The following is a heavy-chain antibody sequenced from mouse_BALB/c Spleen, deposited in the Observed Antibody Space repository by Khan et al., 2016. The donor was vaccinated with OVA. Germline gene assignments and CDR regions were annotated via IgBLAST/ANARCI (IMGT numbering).Heavy chain of an antibody. CDR1: GFTFSTYG. CDR2: INSDGYYT. D-gene: IGHD4-1*01. Sequence: EVELVESGGDLMKPGGSLKLSCAASGFTFSTYGMSWVRQTPDKRLEWVATINSDGYYTYYPDSVQGRFTISRNYAKNTLSLQMSSVKSVDTAMYYCASHLTGSFAYWGQGTLVTVAA. V-gene: IGHV5-6*01. CDR3: ASHLTGSFAY. J-gene: IGHJ3*01.